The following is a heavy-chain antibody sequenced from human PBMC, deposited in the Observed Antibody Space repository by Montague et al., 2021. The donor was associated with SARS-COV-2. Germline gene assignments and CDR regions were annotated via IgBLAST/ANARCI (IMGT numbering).Heavy chain of an antibody. Sequence: TLSLTCTVSGGSISSGGYYWSWIRQHPGKGLEWIGYIYYSGSXYYTPSLKSRVTIFVDTSKNQFSLKLSSVTAADTAVYYCARVRITMVVVVDAFDIWGKGTMVTVSS. V-gene: IGHV4-31*03. CDR3: ARVRITMVVVVDAFDI. J-gene: IGHJ3*02. D-gene: IGHD3-22*01. CDR1: GGSISSGGYY. CDR2: IYYSGSX.